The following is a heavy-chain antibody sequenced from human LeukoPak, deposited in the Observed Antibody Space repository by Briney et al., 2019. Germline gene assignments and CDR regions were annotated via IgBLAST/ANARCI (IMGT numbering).Heavy chain of an antibody. CDR2: LSYSGNT. J-gene: IGHJ4*02. CDR1: GASINNNDYY. V-gene: IGHV4-39*01. CDR3: ARRTSHPVGAGDY. Sequence: SKTLSLTCSVSGASINNNDYYWDRIRQPPGQGLEWIGALSYSGNTYYNPSLKRRVTISVDTSKNQFSLRLRSVIAADTALYFCARRTSHPVGAGDYWGQGTLVTVAS.